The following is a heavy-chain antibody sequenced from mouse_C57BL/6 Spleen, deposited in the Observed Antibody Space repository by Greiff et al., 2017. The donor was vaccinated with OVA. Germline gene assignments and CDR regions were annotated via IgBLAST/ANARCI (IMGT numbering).Heavy chain of an antibody. D-gene: IGHD4-1*01. Sequence: VQLQQSGAELVRPGASVTLSCKASGYTFTDYEMHWVKQTPVHGLEWIGAIDPETGGTAYNQKFKGEAILTADKSSSTAYMELRSLTSEDSAVYYCTRGTGPDVWGTGTTVTVSS. V-gene: IGHV1-15*01. CDR3: TRGTGPDV. CDR2: IDPETGGT. CDR1: GYTFTDYE. J-gene: IGHJ1*03.